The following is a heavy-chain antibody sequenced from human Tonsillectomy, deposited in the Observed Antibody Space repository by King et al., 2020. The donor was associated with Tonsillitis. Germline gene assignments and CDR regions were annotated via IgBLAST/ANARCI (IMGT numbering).Heavy chain of an antibody. CDR3: ARVKDTAMVVDY. J-gene: IGHJ4*02. CDR2: IIPILGIV. Sequence: QLVQSGAEVKKPGSSVKVSCKASGGTFSNHFINWVRQAPGQGLEWMGRIIPILGIVNYAQKFQGRVTITADKSTSTAYMNLSRLGSEDTAVYYCARVKDTAMVVDYWGQGTLVTVSS. D-gene: IGHD5-18*01. CDR1: GGTFSNHF. V-gene: IGHV1-69*09.